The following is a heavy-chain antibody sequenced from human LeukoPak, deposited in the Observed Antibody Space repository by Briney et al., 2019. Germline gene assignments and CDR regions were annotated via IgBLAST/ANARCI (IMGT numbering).Heavy chain of an antibody. CDR2: ISSSSSYI. CDR1: GFTFSSYS. V-gene: IGHV3-21*01. Sequence: GGSLRLSCAASGFTFSSYSMNWVRQAPGKGPEWVSSISSSSSYIYYADSVKGRFTISRDNAKNSLYLQMNSLRAEDTAVYYCARETIAAAGTPRYWGQGTLVTVSS. D-gene: IGHD6-13*01. J-gene: IGHJ4*02. CDR3: ARETIAAAGTPRY.